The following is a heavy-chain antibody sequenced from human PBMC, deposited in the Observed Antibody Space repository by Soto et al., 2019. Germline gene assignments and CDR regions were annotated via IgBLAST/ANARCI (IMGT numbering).Heavy chain of an antibody. CDR2: IYSGGST. CDR3: ASNYYYYGMDV. V-gene: IGHV3-53*01. J-gene: IGHJ6*02. CDR1: GFTVSINY. Sequence: PRGSLRLSCAASGFTVSINYMSWVRQAPGKGLEWVSVIYSGGSTYYADSAKGRFTISRDNSKNTLYLQMNSLRAEDTAVYYCASNYYYYGMDVWGQGTTVTVS.